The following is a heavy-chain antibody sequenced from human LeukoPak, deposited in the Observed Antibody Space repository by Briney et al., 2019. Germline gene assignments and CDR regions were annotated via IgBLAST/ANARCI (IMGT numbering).Heavy chain of an antibody. CDR1: GFTFSSYA. J-gene: IGHJ4*02. Sequence: AGGSLRLSCAASGFTFSSYAMSWVRQAPGKGLEWVSAMSGSGSSTYYADSVKGRFTISRDNSKNTLFLQMNSLRAEDTAVYYCAKRLVAAGPYFDYWGQGTLVTVSS. D-gene: IGHD6-13*01. CDR3: AKRLVAAGPYFDY. V-gene: IGHV3-23*01. CDR2: MSGSGSST.